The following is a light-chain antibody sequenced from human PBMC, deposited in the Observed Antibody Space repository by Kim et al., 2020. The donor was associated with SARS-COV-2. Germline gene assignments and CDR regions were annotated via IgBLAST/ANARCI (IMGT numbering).Light chain of an antibody. J-gene: IGLJ3*02. V-gene: IGLV1-44*01. CDR2: AND. CDR1: NSNIGANT. Sequence: GQRVTSSCSGGNSNIGANTVNWYQQFPGTAPKLLIYANDRRPSGVPDRFSVSQSGTSASLAISGLQSEDEADYYCATWDDSLNAWVFGGGTKLTVL. CDR3: ATWDDSLNAWV.